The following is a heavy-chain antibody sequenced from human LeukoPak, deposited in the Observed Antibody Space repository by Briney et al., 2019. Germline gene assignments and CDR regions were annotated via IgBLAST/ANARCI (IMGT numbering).Heavy chain of an antibody. V-gene: IGHV1-24*01. J-gene: IGHJ6*02. CDR3: ATPPGITGTYGTDYYGMDV. CDR1: GYTLTELS. CDR2: FDPEDGET. Sequence: GASVKVSCKVSGYTLTELSMHWVRQAPGKGLEWMGGFDPEDGETIYAQEFQGRVTMTEDTSTDTAYMELSSLRSEDTAVYYCATPPGITGTYGTDYYGMDVWGQGTTVTVSS. D-gene: IGHD1-7*01.